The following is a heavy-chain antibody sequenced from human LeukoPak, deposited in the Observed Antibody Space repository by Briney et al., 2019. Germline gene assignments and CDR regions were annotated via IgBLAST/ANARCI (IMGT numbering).Heavy chain of an antibody. CDR1: GGTFSSYA. CDR3: ARGITGTTWDAFDI. D-gene: IGHD1-7*01. CDR2: IIPIFGTA. V-gene: IGHV1-69*13. Sequence: ASVKVSCKASGGTFSSYAISWVRQAPGQGLEWMGGIIPIFGTANYAQKFQGRVTITADESTSTAYMELSSLRSEDTAVYYCARGITGTTWDAFDIWGQGTMVTVSS. J-gene: IGHJ3*02.